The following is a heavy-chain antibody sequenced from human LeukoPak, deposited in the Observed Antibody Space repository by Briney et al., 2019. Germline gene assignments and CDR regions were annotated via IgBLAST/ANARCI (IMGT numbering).Heavy chain of an antibody. J-gene: IGHJ6*02. CDR3: ARADSARDYYYYGMDV. D-gene: IGHD6-6*01. CDR2: MNPNSGNT. CDR1: GYTFTSYG. Sequence: ASVKVSCKASGYTFTSYGISWVRQAPGQGLEWMGWMNPNSGNTGYAQKFQGRVTMTRNTSISTAYMELSSLRSEDTAVYYCARADSARDYYYYGMDVWGQGTTVTVSS. V-gene: IGHV1-8*02.